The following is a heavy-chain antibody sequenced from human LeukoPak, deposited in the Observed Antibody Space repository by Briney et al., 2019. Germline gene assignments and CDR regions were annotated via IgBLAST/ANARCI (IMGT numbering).Heavy chain of an antibody. V-gene: IGHV3-33*01. Sequence: GGSLRLSCAASGFTFSSYGMHWVRQAPGKGLEWVAVIWYDGSNKYYADSVKGRFTISRDNSKNTLYLQMNSLRAEDTAVYYCARDLHSSSWYGAFDIWGQGTMVTVSS. D-gene: IGHD6-13*01. CDR2: IWYDGSNK. CDR1: GFTFSSYG. CDR3: ARDLHSSSWYGAFDI. J-gene: IGHJ3*02.